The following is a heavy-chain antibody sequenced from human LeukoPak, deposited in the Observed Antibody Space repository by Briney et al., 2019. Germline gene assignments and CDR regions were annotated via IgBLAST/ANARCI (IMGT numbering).Heavy chain of an antibody. Sequence: PGGSLRLSCAASGFTFSSYAMHWVRQAPGKGLEWVAVISYDGSNKYYADSGKGRFTISRDNSKNTLYLQMNSPRAEDTAVYYCAREGYSYGYETLNYFDYWGQGTLVTVSS. V-gene: IGHV3-30-3*01. CDR1: GFTFSSYA. CDR2: ISYDGSNK. D-gene: IGHD5-18*01. J-gene: IGHJ4*02. CDR3: AREGYSYGYETLNYFDY.